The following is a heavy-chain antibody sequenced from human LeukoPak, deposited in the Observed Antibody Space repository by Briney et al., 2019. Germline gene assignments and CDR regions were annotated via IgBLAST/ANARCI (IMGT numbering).Heavy chain of an antibody. V-gene: IGHV1-18*01. CDR3: ARDRRNYGSGSYLLFDP. D-gene: IGHD3-10*01. CDR1: GYTFTSYG. CDR2: ISAYNGNT. Sequence: ASVKVSCKASGYTFTSYGISWVRQAPGQGLEWMGWISAYNGNTNYAQKLQGGVTMTTDTSTSTAYMELRSLRSDDTAVYYCARDRRNYGSGSYLLFDPWGQGTLVTVSS. J-gene: IGHJ5*02.